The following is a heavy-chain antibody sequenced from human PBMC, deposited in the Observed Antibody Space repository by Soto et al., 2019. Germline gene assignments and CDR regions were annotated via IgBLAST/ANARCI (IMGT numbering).Heavy chain of an antibody. J-gene: IGHJ6*03. Sequence: PSETLSLTCTVSGGSISGYYWSWIRQPPGKGLEWISYIDYSATTNHNPSLKSRVTISVDTSKNQFPLKLSSVTAADTAVYYFSRVLSGTTVFRWYYYMDVWGKGTTVTVLL. D-gene: IGHD1-1*01. CDR3: SRVLSGTTVFRWYYYMDV. CDR1: GGSISGYY. V-gene: IGHV4-59*01. CDR2: IDYSATT.